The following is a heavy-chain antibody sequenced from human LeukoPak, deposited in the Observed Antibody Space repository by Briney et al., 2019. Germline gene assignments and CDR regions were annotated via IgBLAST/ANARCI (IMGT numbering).Heavy chain of an antibody. D-gene: IGHD3-22*01. Sequence: GGSLRLSCAASGFTFSDSGIHWVRQASGKGLEWVGHIRGKADNYATVYAASVKGRFTITRDDSENTAYLQMNSLRAEDTAVYYCARRAGDYSHPYDYWGQGTLVTVSS. CDR2: IRGKADNYAT. V-gene: IGHV3-73*01. CDR1: GFTFSDSG. J-gene: IGHJ4*02. CDR3: ARRAGDYSHPYDY.